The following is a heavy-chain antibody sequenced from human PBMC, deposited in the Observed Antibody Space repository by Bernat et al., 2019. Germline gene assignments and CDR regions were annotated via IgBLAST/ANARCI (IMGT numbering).Heavy chain of an antibody. CDR2: IWYDGSNK. Sequence: VQLLDSGGGLVQPGGSLRLSCAASGFTFSSYGMHWVRQAPGKGLEWVAVIWYDGSNKYYADSVKGRFTISRDNSKNTLYLQMNSLRAEDTAVYYCARGSYCSGGSCYSMEAFDIWGQGTMVTVSS. V-gene: IGHV3-33*01. CDR3: ARGSYCSGGSCYSMEAFDI. CDR1: GFTFSSYG. D-gene: IGHD2-15*01. J-gene: IGHJ3*02.